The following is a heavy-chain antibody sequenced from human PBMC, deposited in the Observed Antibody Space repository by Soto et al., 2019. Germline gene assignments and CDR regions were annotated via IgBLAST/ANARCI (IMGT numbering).Heavy chain of an antibody. CDR1: GFTFSDYY. Sequence: PGGSLRLSCAASGFTFSDYYMSWIRQAPGKGLEWVSYISGSGSTIYYADSVKGRFTISRDNAKNSLYLQMNSLRDEDTAVYYCARDPRDRYYCYYGMDVLGKGTTVTVAS. V-gene: IGHV3-11*04. CDR2: ISGSGSTI. CDR3: ARDPRDRYYCYYGMDV. J-gene: IGHJ6*04.